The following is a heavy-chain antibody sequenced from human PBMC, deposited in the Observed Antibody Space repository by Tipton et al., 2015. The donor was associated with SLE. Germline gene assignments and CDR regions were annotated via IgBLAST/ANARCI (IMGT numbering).Heavy chain of an antibody. J-gene: IGHJ4*02. D-gene: IGHD3-3*01. V-gene: IGHV4-34*01. CDR2: INHSGST. Sequence: TLSLTCAVYGGSFSGYYWSWIRQSPGKGLEWIGEINHSGSTNYKPSLKSRATISVDTSKNQFSLKLSSVTAADTAVYYCARLVRFLGGRFFDYWGQGTLVTVSS. CDR3: ARLVRFLGGRFFDY. CDR1: GGSFSGYY.